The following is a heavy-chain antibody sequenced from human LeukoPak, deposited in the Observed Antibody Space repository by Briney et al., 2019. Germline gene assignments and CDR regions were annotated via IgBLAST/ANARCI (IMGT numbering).Heavy chain of an antibody. CDR1: GFTFSSYA. Sequence: GSLRLSCAASGFTFSSYAMYWVRQAPGKGLEWVAVISYDGSNKYYADSVKGRFTISRDNSKNTLYLQMNSLRAEDTAVYYCAKPEGSGWYFPPSDAFDTWGQGTMVTVSS. CDR2: ISYDGSNK. V-gene: IGHV3-30-3*02. D-gene: IGHD6-19*01. J-gene: IGHJ3*02. CDR3: AKPEGSGWYFPPSDAFDT.